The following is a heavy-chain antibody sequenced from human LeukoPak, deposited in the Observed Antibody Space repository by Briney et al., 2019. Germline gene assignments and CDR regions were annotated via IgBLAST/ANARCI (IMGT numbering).Heavy chain of an antibody. CDR2: IWCDGSQK. Sequence: GGSLRLSCAASGITFSTSGMHWVRQAPGKGLEWVAVIWCDGSQKYYADSVKGRFTISRDNSKDTLFLQMNSLTLEDTAVYYCAKDTGHLILGDYWGQGTLVIVSS. V-gene: IGHV3-33*06. CDR3: AKDTGHLILGDY. D-gene: IGHD7-27*01. CDR1: GITFSTSG. J-gene: IGHJ4*02.